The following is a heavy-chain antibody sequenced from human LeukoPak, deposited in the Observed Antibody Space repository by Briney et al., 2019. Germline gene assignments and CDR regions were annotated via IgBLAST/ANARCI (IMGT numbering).Heavy chain of an antibody. D-gene: IGHD3-3*01. CDR2: ISAYNGNT. V-gene: IGHV1-18*01. CDR3: ASSDFWSGSYYYYGMDV. Sequence: ASVKVSCKASGYTFTSYGISWVRQAPGQGLEWMGWISAYNGNTNCAQKLQGRVTMTTDTSTSTAYMELRSLRSDDPAVYYCASSDFWSGSYYYYGMDVWGQGTTVTVSS. J-gene: IGHJ6*02. CDR1: GYTFTSYG.